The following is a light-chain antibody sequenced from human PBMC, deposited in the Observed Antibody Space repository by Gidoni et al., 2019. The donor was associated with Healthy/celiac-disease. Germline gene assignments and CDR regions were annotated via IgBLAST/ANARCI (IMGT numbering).Light chain of an antibody. J-gene: IGKJ4*01. CDR3: QQSYSTPLT. CDR2: AAS. V-gene: IGKV1-39*01. CDR1: QSSSSY. Sequence: DIQMTQSPSSLSASVGDRVTITCRASQSSSSYFNWYQQKPGKAPKLLIYAASSLQSGVPSRFSGSGSGTDFTLTISSLQPEDFATYYCQQSYSTPLTFGGXTNVEIK.